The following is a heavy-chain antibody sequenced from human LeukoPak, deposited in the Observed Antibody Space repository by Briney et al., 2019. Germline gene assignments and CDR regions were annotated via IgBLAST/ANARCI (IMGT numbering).Heavy chain of an antibody. CDR2: ISAHNGNT. CDR1: GYTFTTHG. CDR3: ARDGYFDL. V-gene: IGHV1-18*01. J-gene: IGHJ2*01. Sequence: ASVKVPCKASGYTFTTHGIAWVRQAPGQGLEWMGWISAHNGNTNYAQSPQGRVTMSTDTSTNTAYMELRSLRSDDTAVYYCARDGYFDLWGRGTLVTVSS.